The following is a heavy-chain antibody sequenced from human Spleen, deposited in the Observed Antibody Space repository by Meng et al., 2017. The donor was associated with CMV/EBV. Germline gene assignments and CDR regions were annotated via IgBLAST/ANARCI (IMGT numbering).Heavy chain of an antibody. CDR2: INHSGST. CDR1: GGSFSGYY. J-gene: IGHJ4*02. Sequence: QVQLQQWGAGLLKPSGTLSLTCAVYGGSFSGYYWSWIRQPPGKGLEWIGEINHSGSTNYNPSLKSRVTISVDTSKNQFSLKLSSVTAADTAVYYCARGQLVLGYFDYWGQGALVTVS. D-gene: IGHD6-6*01. CDR3: ARGQLVLGYFDY. V-gene: IGHV4-34*01.